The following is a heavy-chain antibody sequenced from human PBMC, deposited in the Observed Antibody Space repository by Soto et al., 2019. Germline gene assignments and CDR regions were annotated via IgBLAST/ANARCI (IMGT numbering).Heavy chain of an antibody. CDR1: GFSLSTSGVG. Sequence: QITLKESGPTLVKPTQTLTLTCTFSGFSLSTSGVGVGWIRQPPGKALEWLALIYWDDDKRYSPSLKSRLTITKDTSKNQVVLTMTNMDPVDTATYYCAHRLAGGPYSSGFNQFWYFDLWGRGTLVTVSS. CDR2: IYWDDDK. V-gene: IGHV2-5*02. J-gene: IGHJ2*01. CDR3: AHRLAGGPYSSGFNQFWYFDL. D-gene: IGHD6-19*01.